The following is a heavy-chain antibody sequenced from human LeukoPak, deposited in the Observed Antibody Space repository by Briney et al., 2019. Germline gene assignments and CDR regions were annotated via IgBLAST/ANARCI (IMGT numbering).Heavy chain of an antibody. J-gene: IGHJ6*04. CDR2: ISSSSSYI. V-gene: IGHV3-21*01. Sequence: GGSLRLPCAASGFTFSSYSTNWVRQAPGKGLEWVSSISSSSSYIYYADSVKGRFTISRDNAKNSLYLQMNSLRAEDTAVYYCAELGITMIGGVWGKGTTVTISS. D-gene: IGHD3-10*02. CDR1: GFTFSSYS. CDR3: AELGITMIGGV.